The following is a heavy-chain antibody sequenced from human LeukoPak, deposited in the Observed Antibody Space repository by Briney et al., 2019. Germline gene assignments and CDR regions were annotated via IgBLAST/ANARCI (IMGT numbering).Heavy chain of an antibody. Sequence: GASVKVSCTASGYTFTVYYMHWVRQAPGQGLEWMGWTNPNSGGTNYAQKVQGRVIMTRDTSISTAYMEVSRLTSDDTAVYFCARDPEADYYYDTSGYLIGAWGQGTLVTVSS. J-gene: IGHJ4*02. CDR2: TNPNSGGT. CDR3: ARDPEADYYYDTSGYLIGA. D-gene: IGHD3-22*01. V-gene: IGHV1-2*02. CDR1: GYTFTVYY.